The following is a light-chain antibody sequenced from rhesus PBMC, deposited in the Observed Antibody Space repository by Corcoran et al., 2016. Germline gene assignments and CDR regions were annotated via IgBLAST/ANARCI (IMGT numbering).Light chain of an antibody. V-gene: IGKV1-74*01. CDR2: KAA. CDR3: QHGYGTPLT. Sequence: DIQMTQSPSSLSASVGDRVTITCRASENVNNYLHWYQQKPGKAPKLLIYKAATLQSGVPSRFSGSGSGTYYTFTSSSLQPEDVATYYCQHGYGTPLTFGGGTKVEIK. CDR1: ENVNNY. J-gene: IGKJ4*01.